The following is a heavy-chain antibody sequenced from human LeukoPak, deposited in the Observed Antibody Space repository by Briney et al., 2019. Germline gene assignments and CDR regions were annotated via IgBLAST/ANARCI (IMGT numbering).Heavy chain of an antibody. V-gene: IGHV1-8*01. CDR1: GYTFTSYD. CDR3: ARTGLDCTNGVCYPLLHFDY. J-gene: IGHJ4*02. CDR2: MNPNSGNT. Sequence: GASVKVSCRASGYTFTSYDINWVRQATGQGLEWKGWMNPNSGNTGYAQKFQGRVTMTRNTSISTAYMELSSLRSEDTAVYCCARTGLDCTNGVCYPLLHFDYWGQGTLVTVSS. D-gene: IGHD2-8*01.